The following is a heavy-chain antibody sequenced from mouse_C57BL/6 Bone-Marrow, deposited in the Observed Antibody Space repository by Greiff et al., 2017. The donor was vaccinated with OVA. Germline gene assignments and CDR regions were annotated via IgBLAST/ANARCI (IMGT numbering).Heavy chain of an antibody. CDR2: IYPGSGST. V-gene: IGHV1-55*01. Sequence: QVQLQQSGAELVKPGASVKMSCKASGYTFTSYWITWVKQRPGQGLEWIGDIYPGSGSTNYNEKFKSKATLTADTSSSTAYMQLSSLTSEDSAVYYCARRYYGSSCWYVEVWGTGTTVTVSS. D-gene: IGHD1-1*01. J-gene: IGHJ1*03. CDR1: GYTFTSYW. CDR3: ARRYYGSSCWYVEV.